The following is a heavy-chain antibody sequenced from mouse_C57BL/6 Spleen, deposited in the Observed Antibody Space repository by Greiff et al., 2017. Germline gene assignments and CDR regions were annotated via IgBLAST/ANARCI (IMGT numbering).Heavy chain of an antibody. V-gene: IGHV8-8*01. J-gene: IGHJ2*01. Sequence: QVTLKVCGPGILQPSQTLSLTCSFSGFSLSTFGMGVGWIRQPSGKGLEWLAHIWWDDDKYYNPALKSRLTISKNTSKTQLFLKSAHVDTADTAKYYGARTTGVATCYFDCWGQGTTLTVAS. D-gene: IGHD1-1*01. CDR1: GFSLSTFGMG. CDR2: IWWDDDK. CDR3: ARTTGVATCYFDC.